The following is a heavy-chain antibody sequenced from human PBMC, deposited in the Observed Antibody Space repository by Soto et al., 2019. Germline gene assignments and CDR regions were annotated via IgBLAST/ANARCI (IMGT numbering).Heavy chain of an antibody. CDR3: ARGGGGSSWYPNYYYYYGMDV. J-gene: IGHJ6*02. Sequence: SETLSLTCSVSGGSFSSYYWGWIRQPPGKGLEWIGSIYYSGSTYYNPSLKSRVTISVDTSKNQFSLKLSSVTAADTAVYYCARGGGGSSWYPNYYYYYGMDVWGQGTTVTVS. CDR1: GGSFSSYY. D-gene: IGHD6-13*01. CDR2: IYYSGST. V-gene: IGHV4-39*01.